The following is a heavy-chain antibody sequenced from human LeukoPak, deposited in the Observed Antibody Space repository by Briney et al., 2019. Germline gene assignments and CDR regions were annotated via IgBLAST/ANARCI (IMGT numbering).Heavy chain of an antibody. CDR1: GFTVSSNY. D-gene: IGHD4-17*01. V-gene: IGHV3-53*01. J-gene: IGHJ4*02. CDR3: ARLTVTQLWDFDY. Sequence: PGGSLRLSCAASGFTVSSNYMSWVRQAPGKGLEWVSVIYSGGSTYYADSVKGRFTISRDNSKNTLYLQMNSLRAEDTAVYYCARLTVTQLWDFDYWGQGTLVTVSS. CDR2: IYSGGST.